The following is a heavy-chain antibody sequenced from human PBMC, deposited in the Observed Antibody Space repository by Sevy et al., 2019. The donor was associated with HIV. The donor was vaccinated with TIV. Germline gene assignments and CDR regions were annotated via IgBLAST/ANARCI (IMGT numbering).Heavy chain of an antibody. CDR3: ASGATIFGFMRGIDH. D-gene: IGHD3-3*01. CDR2: IYPGDSDT. Sequence: GESLKISCKGSGYSFTSYWIGWVRQMPGKGLEWMGIIYPGDSDTRYSPSFQGQVTISADKSISTAYLQWSSLKASDTAIYYCASGATIFGFMRGIDHWGQGTLVTVSS. J-gene: IGHJ4*02. CDR1: GYSFTSYW. V-gene: IGHV5-51*01.